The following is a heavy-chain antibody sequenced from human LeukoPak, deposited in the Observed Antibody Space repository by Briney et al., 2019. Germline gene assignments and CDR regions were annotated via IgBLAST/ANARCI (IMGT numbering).Heavy chain of an antibody. CDR3: ARHIKVGADAFDI. V-gene: IGHV1-2*02. D-gene: IGHD1-26*01. J-gene: IGHJ3*02. CDR2: INSNSGGT. CDR1: GYTFTGYY. Sequence: ASVKVSCKASGYTFTGYYMHWVRQAPGQGLEWMGWINSNSGGTNYAQKFQGRVTMTRDTSISTAYMELSRLRSDDTAVYYCARHIKVGADAFDIWGQGTMVTVSS.